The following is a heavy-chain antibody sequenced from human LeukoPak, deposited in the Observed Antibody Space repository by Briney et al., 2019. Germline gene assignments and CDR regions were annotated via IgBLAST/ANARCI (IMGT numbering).Heavy chain of an antibody. CDR2: IYSGGNT. Sequence: GGSLRLSCTVSGFTVSSNSMSWVRQAPGKGLEWVSFIYSGGNTHYSDSVKGRFTISRDNSKNTLYLRINSLRAEDTAVYYCARRAGEYSHPYDYWGQGTLVTVSS. CDR3: ARRAGEYSHPYDY. V-gene: IGHV3-53*01. J-gene: IGHJ4*02. CDR1: GFTVSSNS. D-gene: IGHD4-17*01.